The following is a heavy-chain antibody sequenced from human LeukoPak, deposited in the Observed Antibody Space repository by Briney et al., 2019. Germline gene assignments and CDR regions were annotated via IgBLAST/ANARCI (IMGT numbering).Heavy chain of an antibody. CDR2: IIPIFGTA. CDR3: ARGYYDSSGYSDWFDP. CDR1: GGTFSSYA. Sequence: GASVKVSCKASGGTFSSYAMSWVRQAPGQGLEWVGGIIPIFGTANYAQKFQGRVTITTDESTSTAYMELSSLRSEDTAVYYCARGYYDSSGYSDWFDPWGQGTLVTVSS. D-gene: IGHD3-22*01. V-gene: IGHV1-69*05. J-gene: IGHJ5*02.